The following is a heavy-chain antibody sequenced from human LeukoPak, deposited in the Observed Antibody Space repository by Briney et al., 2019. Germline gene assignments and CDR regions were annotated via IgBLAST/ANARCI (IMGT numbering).Heavy chain of an antibody. Sequence: XGSLRLSCAASGFTFSSYAMSWVRQAPGKGLEWVSATSGSGGSTYYADSVKGRFTISRDNSKNTLYLQMNSLRAEDTAVYYCAKERGGYSSGWTDYWGQGTLVTVSS. CDR2: TSGSGGST. D-gene: IGHD6-19*01. CDR1: GFTFSSYA. J-gene: IGHJ4*02. CDR3: AKERGGYSSGWTDY. V-gene: IGHV3-23*01.